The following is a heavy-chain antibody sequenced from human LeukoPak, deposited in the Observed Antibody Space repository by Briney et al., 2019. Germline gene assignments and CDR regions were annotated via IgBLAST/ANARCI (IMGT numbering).Heavy chain of an antibody. CDR1: GFPFSTYD. Sequence: HPGGSLRLSCAASGFPFSTYDMYWVRQAPDKGLQWVAVISSDGYRTDYPDSVRGRFTISRDNFKNTVDLQMISVTAEDTAMYFCAKGLGTGSVLARPLHYWGQGTLVTVSS. CDR2: ISSDGYRT. D-gene: IGHD3-10*01. V-gene: IGHV3-30*18. J-gene: IGHJ4*02. CDR3: AKGLGTGSVLARPLHY.